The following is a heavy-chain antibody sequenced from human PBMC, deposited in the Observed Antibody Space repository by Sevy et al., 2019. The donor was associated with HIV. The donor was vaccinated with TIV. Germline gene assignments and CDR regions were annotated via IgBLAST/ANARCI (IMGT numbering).Heavy chain of an antibody. CDR3: TRDYGSGYTFY. Sequence: GGSLRLSCAASGFTFSSAGMHWVRQAPGKGLEWVAIIWYDGSKKYYADSVKGRFTIPRDNSKNTVSLQMDSLRVEDTALYYCTRDYGSGYTFYWGHGTLVTVSS. CDR1: GFTFSSAG. V-gene: IGHV3-33*01. D-gene: IGHD6-19*01. CDR2: IWYDGSKK. J-gene: IGHJ4*01.